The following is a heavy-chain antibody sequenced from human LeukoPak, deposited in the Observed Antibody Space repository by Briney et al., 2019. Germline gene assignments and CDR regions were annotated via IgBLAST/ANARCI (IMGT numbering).Heavy chain of an antibody. CDR3: VRLLDRDF. V-gene: IGHV3-74*01. Sequence: GGSLRLSCAASGFTFSNYWMHWVRQAPGKGLMWVSRINGDGSSTNYADSVKGRFTISRDNAKNKVYLQMSGLRAEDTAVYYCVRLLDRDFWGQGTLVTVSS. J-gene: IGHJ4*02. CDR2: INGDGSST. CDR1: GFTFSNYW. D-gene: IGHD3/OR15-3a*01.